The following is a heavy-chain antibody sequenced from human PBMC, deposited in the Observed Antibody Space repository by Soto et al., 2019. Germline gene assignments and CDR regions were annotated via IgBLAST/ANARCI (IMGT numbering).Heavy chain of an antibody. J-gene: IGHJ6*02. V-gene: IGHV3-21*01. Sequence: PGGSLRLSCAASGFTFSSYSMNWVRQAPGKGLEWVSSISSSSSYIYYADSVKGRFTISRDNAKNSLYLQMNSLRAEDTAVYYCARDCKGSSYYAFWSGSQHYYYGMDVWGQGTTVTVS. CDR3: ARDCKGSSYYAFWSGSQHYYYGMDV. CDR1: GFTFSSYS. CDR2: ISSSSSYI. D-gene: IGHD3-3*01.